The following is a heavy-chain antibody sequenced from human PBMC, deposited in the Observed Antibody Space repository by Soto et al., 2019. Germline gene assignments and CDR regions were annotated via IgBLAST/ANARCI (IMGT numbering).Heavy chain of an antibody. CDR2: IGCCSGSGT. CDR3: AKDRQPDGIWTFDS. D-gene: IGHD3-9*01. Sequence: GGSLRLSCAASGLTFSTYTMNWVRKAPGKGLEWVSGIGCCSGSGTYYADFVKGRFTISRDNSKNMVFLQMNGLRAEDTAVYYCAKDRQPDGIWTFDSWGQGTPVTLL. J-gene: IGHJ4*02. CDR1: GLTFSTYT. V-gene: IGHV3-23*01.